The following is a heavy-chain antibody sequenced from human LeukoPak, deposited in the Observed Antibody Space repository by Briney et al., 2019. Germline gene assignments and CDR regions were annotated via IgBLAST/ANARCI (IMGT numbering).Heavy chain of an antibody. CDR2: ISDSGDNT. J-gene: IGHJ4*02. D-gene: IGHD3-10*01. Sequence: GGSLRLSCVASGFTFSSYAMSWVRQAPGKGLEWVSTISDSGDNTYYADSVKGRFTISRDNSKNTLYLQMNSLRAEDTAVYYCAKALMVRATTRGGSLWYWGQGTLVTVSS. V-gene: IGHV3-23*01. CDR1: GFTFSSYA. CDR3: AKALMVRATTRGGSLWY.